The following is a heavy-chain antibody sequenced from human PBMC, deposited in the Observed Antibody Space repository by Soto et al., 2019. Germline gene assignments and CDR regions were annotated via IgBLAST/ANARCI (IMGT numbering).Heavy chain of an antibody. CDR1: SGSISGYY. J-gene: IGHJ4*01. CDR2: VHYSGST. D-gene: IGHD2-8*01. V-gene: IGHV4-59*01. CDR3: ARVRRYMHGVPFDY. Sequence: SETLSLTCVVSSGSISGYYWSWIRQTPGKGLEWVGNVHYSGSTNYNPSLKSRVTISLHTSMNQLSLKLKSVTTAHTAVYYCARVRRYMHGVPFDYWGQGSLVTVSS.